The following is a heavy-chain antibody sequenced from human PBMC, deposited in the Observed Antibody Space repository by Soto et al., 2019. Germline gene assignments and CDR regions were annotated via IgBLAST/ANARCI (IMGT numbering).Heavy chain of an antibody. Sequence: GGSLRLSCAASGFTFNTYGMHWVRQAPGKGLTLVAVISYDGSEKYYVDSVKGRLTISKDNSKNTLYLQMNSLRPEYTAVYYCAKSPNFYCSSPNCYKYYFDHWGQGTRVTVSS. CDR2: ISYDGSEK. V-gene: IGHV3-30*18. D-gene: IGHD2-2*02. CDR1: GFTFNTYG. J-gene: IGHJ4*02. CDR3: AKSPNFYCSSPNCYKYYFDH.